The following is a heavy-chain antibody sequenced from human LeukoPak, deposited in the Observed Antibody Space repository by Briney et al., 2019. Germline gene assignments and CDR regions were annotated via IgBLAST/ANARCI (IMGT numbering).Heavy chain of an antibody. CDR3: TRTGYYDLWSDYFDY. D-gene: IGHD3-3*01. CDR1: GFTFGDYA. V-gene: IGHV3-49*04. CDR2: IRSKAYGGTT. Sequence: GGSLRLSCTASGFTFGDYAMSWVRQAPGKGLEWVGFIRSKAYGGTTEYAASVKGRFTISRDDSKSIAYLQMNSLKTEDTAVYYCTRTGYYDLWSDYFDYWGQGTLVTVSS. J-gene: IGHJ4*02.